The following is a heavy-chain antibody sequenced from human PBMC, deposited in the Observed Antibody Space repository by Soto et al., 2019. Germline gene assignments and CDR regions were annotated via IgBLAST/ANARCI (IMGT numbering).Heavy chain of an antibody. CDR3: AREECVIIVVPPPAWFDF. J-gene: IGHJ5*01. V-gene: IGHV3-48*04. Sequence: GGSLRISCAASGFTFSRYSMNWVRQAPGKGLEWVSYISSSSNSIYYADSVKGRFTISRDNAKNSLYLQMNSLRAEDTAVYYCAREECVIIVVPPPAWFDFPGQGTLVTVST. CDR2: ISSSSNSI. CDR1: GFTFSRYS. D-gene: IGHD2-2*01.